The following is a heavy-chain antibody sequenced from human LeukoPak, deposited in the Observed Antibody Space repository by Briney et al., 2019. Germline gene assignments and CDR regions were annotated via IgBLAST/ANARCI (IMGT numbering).Heavy chain of an antibody. Sequence: SVKVSCKASGGTFSTYTFSWVRQAPGQGLEWIGRIITIFGAANYAQKFQGRVTISADESTGTVYMELRSLRSEDTAVYYCARDERLLSFLKWGQGTLVTVSS. CDR2: IITIFGAA. V-gene: IGHV1-69*13. CDR1: GGTFSTYT. CDR3: ARDERLLSFLK. D-gene: IGHD3-3*01. J-gene: IGHJ4*02.